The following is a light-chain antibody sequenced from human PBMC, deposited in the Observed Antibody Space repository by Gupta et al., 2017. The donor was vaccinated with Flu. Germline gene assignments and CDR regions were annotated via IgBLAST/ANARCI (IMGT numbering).Light chain of an antibody. CDR1: QAVNYN. CDR3: QQYNNWPWT. J-gene: IGKJ1*01. V-gene: IGKV3-15*01. CDR2: GSS. Sequence: PATLSVSPGGRATLSCRASQAVNYNLAWYQQKPGQAPRLLISGSSARASGPPDRFSGSGSGTEFTLTISSLQSEDFAVYYCQQYNNWPWTFGQGTKVEIK.